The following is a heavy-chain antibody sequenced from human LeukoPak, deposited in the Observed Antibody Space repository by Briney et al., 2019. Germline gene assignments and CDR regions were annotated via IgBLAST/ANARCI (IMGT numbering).Heavy chain of an antibody. CDR3: ARYVLLMDY. CDR1: GFSFSDHH. J-gene: IGHJ4*02. CDR2: ISRDGNII. V-gene: IGHV3-11*01. Sequence: KSGGSLRLSCAASGFSFSDHHMSWVRQVPGKGLEWLAYISRDGNIIVYADSVKGRFTISRDNAKQSVYLEMKSLRPEDTAVYYCARYVLLMDYWGQGTLVTVSS. D-gene: IGHD3-16*01.